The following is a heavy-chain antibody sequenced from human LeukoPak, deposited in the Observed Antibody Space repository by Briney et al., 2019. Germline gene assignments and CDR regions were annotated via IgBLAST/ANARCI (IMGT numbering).Heavy chain of an antibody. CDR3: AKTHWYFDL. CDR1: GFTFSSYA. J-gene: IGHJ2*01. V-gene: IGHV3-23*01. Sequence: PGGSLRLSCAASGFTFSSYAVSWVRQAPGKGLEWVSGISGSGGSTDYADSVKGRFTISRDNSKNTLYLQMNSLRAEDTAVYYCAKTHWYFDLWGRGTLVTVSS. CDR2: ISGSGGST.